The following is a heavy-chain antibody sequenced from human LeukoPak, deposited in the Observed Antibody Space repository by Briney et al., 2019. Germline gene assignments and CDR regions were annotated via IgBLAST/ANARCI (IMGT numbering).Heavy chain of an antibody. CDR1: GGSFSGYY. D-gene: IGHD3-22*01. V-gene: IGHV4-34*01. CDR2: INHSGST. Sequence: KPSETLSLTCAVYGGSFSGYYWSWIRQPPGKGLEWIGEINHSGSTNYNPSLKSRVTISVDTSKNQFSLKLSSVTAADTAVYYCAREIGITYYYDSRGLDYWGQGTLVTVSS. J-gene: IGHJ4*02. CDR3: AREIGITYYYDSRGLDY.